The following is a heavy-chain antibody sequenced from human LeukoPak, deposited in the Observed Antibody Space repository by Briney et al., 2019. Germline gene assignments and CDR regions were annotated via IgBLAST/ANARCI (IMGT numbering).Heavy chain of an antibody. J-gene: IGHJ5*02. CDR3: ARTPTGAWFDP. V-gene: IGHV4-59*12. Sequence: PSETLSLTCTVSGGSISSYYWSWIRQPPGKGLEWIGYIYHSGSTYYNPSLKSRVTISVDRSKNQFSLKLSSVTAADTAVYYCARTPTGAWFDPWGQGTLVTVSS. CDR2: IYHSGST. CDR1: GGSISSYY. D-gene: IGHD4/OR15-4a*01.